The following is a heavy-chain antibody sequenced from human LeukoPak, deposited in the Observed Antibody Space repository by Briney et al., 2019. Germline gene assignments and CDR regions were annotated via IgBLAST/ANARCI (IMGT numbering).Heavy chain of an antibody. CDR1: GFTFSSYG. CDR3: ARDVIVGATPNYYGMDV. Sequence: HPGGSLRLSCAASGFTFSSYGMHWVRQAPGKGLEWVAVIWYDGSNKYYADSVKGRFTISRDNSKTTLYLQMNSLRAEDTAVYYCARDVIVGATPNYYGMDVWGQGTTVTVSS. V-gene: IGHV3-33*01. CDR2: IWYDGSNK. D-gene: IGHD1-26*01. J-gene: IGHJ6*02.